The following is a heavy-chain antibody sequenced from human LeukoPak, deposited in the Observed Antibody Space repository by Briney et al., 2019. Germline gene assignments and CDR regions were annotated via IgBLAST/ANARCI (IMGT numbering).Heavy chain of an antibody. J-gene: IGHJ4*02. V-gene: IGHV1-18*01. Sequence: ASVKVSCKASGYTFTSYGISWVRQAPGQGLEWMGWISAYNGNTNYAQKLQGRVTMTTDTSTSTAYMELRSLRSDDTAVYYCARDLDDFWSGYYFLRRFDYWGQGTLVTVSS. CDR2: ISAYNGNT. CDR3: ARDLDDFWSGYYFLRRFDY. D-gene: IGHD3-3*01. CDR1: GYTFTSYG.